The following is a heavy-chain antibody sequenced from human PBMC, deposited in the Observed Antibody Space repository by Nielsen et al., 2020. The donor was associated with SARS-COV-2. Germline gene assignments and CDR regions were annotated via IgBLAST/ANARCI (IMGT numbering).Heavy chain of an antibody. CDR3: ARAGCIKGVCPTDYSYGMDV. Sequence: WVRQAPGQGLEWMGMIMPIFGTPTYAQKFQGRVTITAQRSTSTAYMELSSLRSEDTAIYYCARAGCIKGVCPTDYSYGMDVWGQGTTVTVSS. J-gene: IGHJ6*02. D-gene: IGHD2-8*01. CDR2: IMPIFGTP. V-gene: IGHV1-69*06.